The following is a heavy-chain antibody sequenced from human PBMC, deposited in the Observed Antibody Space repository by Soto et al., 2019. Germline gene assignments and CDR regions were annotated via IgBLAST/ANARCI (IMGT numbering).Heavy chain of an antibody. CDR3: ARVDYCSSTSCSRDNWFDP. D-gene: IGHD2-2*01. V-gene: IGHV1-18*04. CDR1: GYTFTGYY. Sequence: ASVKVSCKASGYTFTGYYMHWVRQAPGQGLEWMGWISAYNGNTNYAQKLQGRVTMTTDTSTSTAYMELRSLRSDDTAVYYCARVDYCSSTSCSRDNWFDPWGQGTLVTVSS. CDR2: ISAYNGNT. J-gene: IGHJ5*02.